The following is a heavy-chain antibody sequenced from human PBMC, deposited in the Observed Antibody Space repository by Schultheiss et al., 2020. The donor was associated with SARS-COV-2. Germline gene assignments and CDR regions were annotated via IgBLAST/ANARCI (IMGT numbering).Heavy chain of an antibody. CDR1: GGSISSSSYY. CDR3: ASEGPLFPPTFDY. Sequence: SQTLSLTCTVSGGSISSSSYYWSWIRQPAGKGLEWIGRIYTSGSTNYNPSLKSRVTISVDTSKNQFSLKLSSVTAADTAVYYCASEGPLFPPTFDYWGQGTLVTVSS. CDR2: IYTSGST. J-gene: IGHJ4*02. V-gene: IGHV4-61*02.